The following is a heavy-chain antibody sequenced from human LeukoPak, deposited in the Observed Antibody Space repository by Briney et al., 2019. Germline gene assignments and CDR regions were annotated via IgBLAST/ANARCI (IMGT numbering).Heavy chain of an antibody. J-gene: IGHJ4*02. CDR2: IRYDGSNK. CDR1: GFTFSSYG. CDR3: AKDRAGTIDY. Sequence: GGPLRLSCAASGFTFSSYGMHWVRQAPGKGPEWVAFIRYDGSNKYYADSVKGRFTISRDNSKNTLYLQMNSLRAEDTAVYYCAKDRAGTIDYWGQGTLVTVSS. V-gene: IGHV3-30*02. D-gene: IGHD1-14*01.